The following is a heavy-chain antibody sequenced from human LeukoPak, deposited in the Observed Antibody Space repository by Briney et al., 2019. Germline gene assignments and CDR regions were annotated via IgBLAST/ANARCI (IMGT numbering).Heavy chain of an antibody. CDR1: GFTFSSYA. J-gene: IGHJ1*01. CDR3: AKPYCTNGVCPEYFQH. D-gene: IGHD2-8*01. Sequence: GGSLRLSCAASGFTFSSYATSWVRQAPGKGLEWVSAISGSGGSTYYADSVKGRFTISRDNSKNTLYLQMNSLRAEDTAVYYCAKPYCTNGVCPEYFQHWGQGTLVTVSS. CDR2: ISGSGGST. V-gene: IGHV3-23*01.